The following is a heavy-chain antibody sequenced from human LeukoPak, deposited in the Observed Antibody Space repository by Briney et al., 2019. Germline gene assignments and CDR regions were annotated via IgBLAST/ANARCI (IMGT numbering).Heavy chain of an antibody. J-gene: IGHJ6*02. Sequence: SVKVSCKASGGTFSSYAISWVRQAPGQGLEWMGGIIPIFGTANYAQKFQGRVTITAVESTSTAYMELSSLRSEDTAVYYCARDILTGYNHRGYYYGMDVWGQGTTVTVSS. CDR2: IIPIFGTA. CDR1: GGTFSSYA. D-gene: IGHD3-9*01. V-gene: IGHV1-69*13. CDR3: ARDILTGYNHRGYYYGMDV.